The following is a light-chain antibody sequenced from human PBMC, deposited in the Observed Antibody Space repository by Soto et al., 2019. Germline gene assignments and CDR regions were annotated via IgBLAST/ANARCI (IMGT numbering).Light chain of an antibody. V-gene: IGLV2-14*01. J-gene: IGLJ2*01. CDR1: SSDVGGYNY. CDR3: SSYTSSTTVV. Sequence: QSVLTQPASVSGSPGQSITISCTGTSSDVGGYNYVSWYQQHPGKAPKLMIYDVSVRPSGVSYRFSGSRSGNTASLTISGLQAEDGGAYYCSSYTSSTTVVFGGGTKLTVL. CDR2: DVS.